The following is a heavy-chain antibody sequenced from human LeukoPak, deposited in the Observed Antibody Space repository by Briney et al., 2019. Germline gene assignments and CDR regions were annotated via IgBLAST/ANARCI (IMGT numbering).Heavy chain of an antibody. Sequence: SQTLSLTCGISGDNVASNNGAWNWIRQSPSKCLEWLGRTYYRSKWYNDYAMPIKGRISINPDTSKNQFSLQVNSVTPEDTAIYCCARDLGTSGWYTFDYWGQGTLVTVSS. V-gene: IGHV6-1*01. D-gene: IGHD6-19*01. J-gene: IGHJ4*02. CDR3: ARDLGTSGWYTFDY. CDR2: TYYRSKWYN. CDR1: GDNVASNNGA.